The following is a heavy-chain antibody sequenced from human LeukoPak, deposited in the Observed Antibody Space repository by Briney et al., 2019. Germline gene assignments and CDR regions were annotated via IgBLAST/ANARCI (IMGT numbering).Heavy chain of an antibody. CDR2: IYYSGST. J-gene: IGHJ2*01. D-gene: IGHD3-9*01. V-gene: IGHV4-59*01. CDR3: ASVYYDILTGSRYFDL. CDR1: GGSLSSYY. Sequence: SETLSLTCTVSGGSLSSYYWSWIRQPPGKGLEWIGYIYYSGSTNYNPSLKSRVTISVDTSKNQFSLKLSSVTAADTAVYYCASVYYDILTGSRYFDLWGRGTLVTVSS.